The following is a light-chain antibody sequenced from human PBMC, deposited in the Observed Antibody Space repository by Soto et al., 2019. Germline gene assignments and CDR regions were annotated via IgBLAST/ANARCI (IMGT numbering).Light chain of an antibody. Sequence: QSVLTQPPSVSAAPGQKVTISCSGSTSNIGSNYVSWYQQLPGTAPQLLIYDNDKRPSGIPDRFSGSKSGTSATLGITGLQTADEADYYCGTYDNSLGAPLFGGWTKLTVL. J-gene: IGLJ2*01. CDR2: DND. CDR3: GTYDNSLGAPL. V-gene: IGLV1-51*01. CDR1: TSNIGSNY.